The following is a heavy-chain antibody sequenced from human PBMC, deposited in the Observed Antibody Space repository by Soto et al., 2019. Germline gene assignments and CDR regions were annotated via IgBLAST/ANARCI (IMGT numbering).Heavy chain of an antibody. D-gene: IGHD6-19*01. V-gene: IGHV4-59*01. CDR2: IYYSGST. J-gene: IGHJ5*02. CDR1: GGSISSYY. Sequence: SETLSLTCTVSGGSISSYYWSWIRQPPGKGLEWIGYIYYSGSTNYNPSLKSRVTISVDTSKNQFSLKLSSVTAADTAVYYCARTLTSGWEANWFDPWAQGTLVTVS. CDR3: ARTLTSGWEANWFDP.